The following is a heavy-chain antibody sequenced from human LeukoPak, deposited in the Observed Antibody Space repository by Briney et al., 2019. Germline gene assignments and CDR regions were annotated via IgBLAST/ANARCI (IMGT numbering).Heavy chain of an antibody. Sequence: PGGSLRLSRAASGFTFSSYWMSWVRQAPGKGLEWVANIKQDGSEKYYVDSVKGRFTISRDNAKNSLYLQMNSLRAEATAVYYCAREGDSSGYYAYFDYWGQGTLVTVSS. V-gene: IGHV3-7*05. CDR1: GFTFSSYW. CDR2: IKQDGSEK. D-gene: IGHD3-22*01. CDR3: AREGDSSGYYAYFDY. J-gene: IGHJ4*02.